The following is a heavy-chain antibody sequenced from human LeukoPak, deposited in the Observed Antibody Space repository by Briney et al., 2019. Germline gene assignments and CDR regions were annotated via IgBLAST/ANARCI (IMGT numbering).Heavy chain of an antibody. V-gene: IGHV3-23*01. Sequence: GGSLRLSCAASGFTFSSYSMSWVRQAPGKGLEWVSSIGSSGTTTYYADTVKGRFTISRDNSKNTLYLQMSSLRAEDTAVYYCAKDRPCTTCSPSDYWGQGTLVTVSS. CDR2: IGSSGTTT. CDR3: AKDRPCTTCSPSDY. CDR1: GFTFSSYS. J-gene: IGHJ4*02. D-gene: IGHD2-2*01.